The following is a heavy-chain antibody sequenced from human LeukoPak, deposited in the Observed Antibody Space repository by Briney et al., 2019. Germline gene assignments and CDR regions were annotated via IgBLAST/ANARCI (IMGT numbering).Heavy chain of an antibody. V-gene: IGHV4-39*02. D-gene: IGHD4-23*01. CDR1: GGSISSISSNNYH. J-gene: IGHJ6*02. Sequence: PSETLSLTCIVSGGSISSISSNNYHWGWIRQPPGKGLEWIGSVYYSWSTYYNPSLTSRVTISVDTSKNQLSLKLSSVTDADTALYYCAREMGVVTAHGIDVWGQGTTVTVSS. CDR3: AREMGVVTAHGIDV. CDR2: VYYSWST.